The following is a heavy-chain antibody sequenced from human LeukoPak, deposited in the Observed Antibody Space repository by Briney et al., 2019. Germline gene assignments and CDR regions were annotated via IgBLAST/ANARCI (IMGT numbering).Heavy chain of an antibody. D-gene: IGHD7-27*01. CDR3: ARGPPNWGYDY. CDR2: INPSGGST. Sequence: ASVKVSCKASGYTFTSYYMHWVRQAPGQGLEWMGIINPSGGSTSYAQKFQDRVTMTGNTSISTAYMELSSLRSDDTAVYYCARGPPNWGYDYWGPGTLVTVSS. CDR1: GYTFTSYY. J-gene: IGHJ4*02. V-gene: IGHV1-46*01.